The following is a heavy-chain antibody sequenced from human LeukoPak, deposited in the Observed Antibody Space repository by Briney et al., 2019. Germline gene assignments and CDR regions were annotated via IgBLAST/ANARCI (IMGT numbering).Heavy chain of an antibody. J-gene: IGHJ4*02. CDR3: ARGADSSGYYSIFYFDY. CDR1: GGSISSYY. Sequence: SETLSLTCTVSGGSISSYYWNWIRQPPGKGLEWMGYIYYSGSTNYNPPLKSRVTISVDTSKNQFSLKLSSVTAADTAVYYCARGADSSGYYSIFYFDYWGQGTLVTVSS. CDR2: IYYSGST. V-gene: IGHV4-59*01. D-gene: IGHD3-22*01.